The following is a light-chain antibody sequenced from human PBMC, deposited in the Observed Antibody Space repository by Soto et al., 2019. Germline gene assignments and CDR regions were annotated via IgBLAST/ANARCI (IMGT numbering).Light chain of an antibody. V-gene: IGKV3-20*01. CDR3: QQYGSSPLT. J-gene: IGKJ5*01. CDR1: QSVSSNF. Sequence: EIVLTQSPGTLSSSPGERATLSCRASQSVSSNFLAGYQQKPGQAPRLLIYGASSRATGIPDRFSGSGSGTGFTLTISRLEPEDFAVYYCQQYGSSPLTFGQGTRLEIK. CDR2: GAS.